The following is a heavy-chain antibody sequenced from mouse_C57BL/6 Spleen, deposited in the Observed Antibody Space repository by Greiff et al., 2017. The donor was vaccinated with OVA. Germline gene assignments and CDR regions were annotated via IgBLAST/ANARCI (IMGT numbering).Heavy chain of an antibody. CDR1: GFTFSDYY. CDR3: ARGWLLRGYAMDY. D-gene: IGHD2-3*01. Sequence: EVQLVESEGGLVQPGSSMKLSCTASGFTFSDYYMAWVRQVPEKGLEWVANINYDGSSTYYLDSLKSRFIISRDNAKNILYLQMSSLKSEDTATYYCARGWLLRGYAMDYWGQGTSVTVSS. J-gene: IGHJ4*01. CDR2: INYDGSST. V-gene: IGHV5-16*01.